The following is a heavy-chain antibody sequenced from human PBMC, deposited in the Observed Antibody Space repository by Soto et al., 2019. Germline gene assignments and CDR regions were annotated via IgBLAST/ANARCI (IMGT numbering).Heavy chain of an antibody. D-gene: IGHD3-16*02. CDR3: ANSHDYIWGSYRPDAFDI. Sequence: EVQLLESGGGLVQPGGSLRLSCAASGFTFSSYAMSWVRQAPGKGLEWVSAISGSGGSTYYADSVKGRFTISRDNSKNTLYLQMNSLRAEDTAVYYCANSHDYIWGSYRPDAFDIWGQGTMVTVSS. CDR1: GFTFSSYA. J-gene: IGHJ3*02. V-gene: IGHV3-23*01. CDR2: ISGSGGST.